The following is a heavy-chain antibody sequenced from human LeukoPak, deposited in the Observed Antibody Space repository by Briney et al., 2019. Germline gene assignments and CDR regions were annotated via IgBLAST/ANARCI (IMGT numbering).Heavy chain of an antibody. CDR2: IVVGSGNT. CDR1: GFTFTSSA. V-gene: IGHV1-58*02. D-gene: IGHD2-15*01. Sequence: SVKFSCKASGFTFTSSAMQWVRQARGQRLEWIGCIVVGSGNTNYAKKFQERVTITRDMSTSTAYMELRRLRSEDKAVYYCAAGTATPTVDYWGQGTLVTVSS. CDR3: AAGTATPTVDY. J-gene: IGHJ4*02.